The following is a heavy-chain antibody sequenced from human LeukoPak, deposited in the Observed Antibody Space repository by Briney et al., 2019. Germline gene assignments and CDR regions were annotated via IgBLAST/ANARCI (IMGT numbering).Heavy chain of an antibody. CDR2: IFHSGST. Sequence: SETLSLTCTVSGYSISSGYYWGWIRQPTGKGLEWIGNIFHSGSTYYNPSLKSRVTISVDTSKNQFSLKLTSVTAADTAVYYCARVVSMTMIVVIPLYFDYWGKGTLVTVSS. J-gene: IGHJ4*02. CDR1: GYSISSGYY. V-gene: IGHV4-38-2*02. D-gene: IGHD3-22*01. CDR3: ARVVSMTMIVVIPLYFDY.